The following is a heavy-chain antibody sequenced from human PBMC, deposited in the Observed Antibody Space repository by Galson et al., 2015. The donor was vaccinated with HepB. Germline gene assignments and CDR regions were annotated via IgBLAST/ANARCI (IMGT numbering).Heavy chain of an antibody. CDR3: AKDSTAMVTEGAFDI. CDR1: GFTFSSYA. J-gene: IGHJ3*02. V-gene: IGHV3-23*01. D-gene: IGHD5-18*01. CDR2: ISGSGGST. Sequence: SLRLSCAASGFTFSSYAMSWVRQAPGKGLEWVSAISGSGGSTYYADSVKGRFTISRDNSKNTLYLQMNSLRAEDTAVYYCAKDSTAMVTEGAFDIWGQGTMVTVPS.